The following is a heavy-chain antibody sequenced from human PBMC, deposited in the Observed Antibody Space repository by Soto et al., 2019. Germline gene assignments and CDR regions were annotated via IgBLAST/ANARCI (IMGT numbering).Heavy chain of an antibody. V-gene: IGHV3-23*01. CDR3: AKDATRTSGWYYFDY. D-gene: IGHD6-19*01. CDR1: GFTFSILA. J-gene: IGHJ4*02. CDR2: IDYTGGTT. Sequence: LRLSCAASGFTFSILAMGWVRQAPGKGLEWVSVIDYTGGTTYYTDSVKGRFIISRDNSKKILYLQMNSLRTEDTAIYYCAKDATRTSGWYYFDYWGRGXLVTVYS.